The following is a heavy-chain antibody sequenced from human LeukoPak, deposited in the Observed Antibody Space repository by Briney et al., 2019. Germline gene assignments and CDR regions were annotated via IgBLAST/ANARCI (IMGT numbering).Heavy chain of an antibody. J-gene: IGHJ5*02. CDR1: GYSFTSYW. D-gene: IGHD2-15*01. CDR2: FYPGDSDT. CDR3: ARQVPGCSGGSCYSGWFDP. Sequence: GESLKISCKGSGYSFTSYWIGWVRQMPGKGLEWVGIFYPGDSDTRYSPSFQGQVTMSADKSISTAYLQWSSLKASDTAMYYCARQVPGCSGGSCYSGWFDPWGQGTLVTVSS. V-gene: IGHV5-51*01.